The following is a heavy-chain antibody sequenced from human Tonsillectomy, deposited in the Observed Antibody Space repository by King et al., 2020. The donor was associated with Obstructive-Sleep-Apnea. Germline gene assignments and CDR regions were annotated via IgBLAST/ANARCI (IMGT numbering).Heavy chain of an antibody. CDR2: VFSDDEK. Sequence: VTLKESGPVLVKPTETLTLTCTVSGFSLRTARMGVSWIRQPPGKALEWLAHVFSDDEKSYDTSLKTRLTVSKDTSKSQVVLTMTNMDPVDTATYYCARIRSAVAGGFDYWGQGTLVTVSS. J-gene: IGHJ4*02. CDR3: ARIRSAVAGGFDY. D-gene: IGHD6-19*01. CDR1: GFSLRTARMG. V-gene: IGHV2-26*01.